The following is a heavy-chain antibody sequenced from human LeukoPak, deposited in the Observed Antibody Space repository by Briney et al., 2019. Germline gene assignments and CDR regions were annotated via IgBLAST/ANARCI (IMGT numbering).Heavy chain of an antibody. CDR2: ISSSGSII. D-gene: IGHD3-22*01. Sequence: PGGSLRLSCAASGFTFSDYYMTWIRQAPGKGLEWVSYISSSGSIIYYADSVKGRFTISRDNSKNTLYLQMNSLRAEDTAVYYCAKDARYYYDSSGYYYGYWGQGTLVTVSS. CDR1: GFTFSDYY. V-gene: IGHV3-11*01. CDR3: AKDARYYYDSSGYYYGY. J-gene: IGHJ4*02.